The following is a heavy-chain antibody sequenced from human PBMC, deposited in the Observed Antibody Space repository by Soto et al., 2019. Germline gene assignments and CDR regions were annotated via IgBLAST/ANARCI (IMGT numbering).Heavy chain of an antibody. CDR1: GFTFSSYG. J-gene: IGHJ3*02. D-gene: IGHD1-1*01. Sequence: QVQLVESGEGVVQPGRSLRLSCAASGFTFSSYGMHWVRQAPGKGLEWVAVISYDGSNKYYADSVKGRFTISRDNSKNTLYLQMYSLRAEDTAVYYCAKEGKLERHAFDIWGQGTMVTVSS. CDR3: AKEGKLERHAFDI. V-gene: IGHV3-30*18. CDR2: ISYDGSNK.